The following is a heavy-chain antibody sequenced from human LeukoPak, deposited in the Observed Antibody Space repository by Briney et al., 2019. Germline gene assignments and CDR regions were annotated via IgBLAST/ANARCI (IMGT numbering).Heavy chain of an antibody. Sequence: GASVKVSCKASGYTFTGYYMHWVRQAPGQGLEWMGWINPNSGGTNYAQKFQGRVTMTRDTSISTAYMELSRLRSDDTAVYYCAKDHVPRPVVTAPDYWGQGTLVTASS. D-gene: IGHD2-21*02. J-gene: IGHJ4*02. CDR1: GYTFTGYY. CDR2: INPNSGGT. CDR3: AKDHVPRPVVTAPDY. V-gene: IGHV1-2*02.